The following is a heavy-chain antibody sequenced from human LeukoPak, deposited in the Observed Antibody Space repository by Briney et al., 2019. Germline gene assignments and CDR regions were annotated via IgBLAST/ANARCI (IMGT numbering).Heavy chain of an antibody. J-gene: IGHJ4*02. CDR3: ARDMGHLRFLEWLLTNTTGGFDY. Sequence: PGRSLRLSCAASGFTSSSYAMHRVRQAPGTALEWVAVISYDGSNKYYADSVKARFTISRDNSKNTLYLQMNSLRAEDTAVYYRARDMGHLRFLEWLLTNTTGGFDYWGQGTLVTVSS. CDR1: GFTSSSYA. CDR2: ISYDGSNK. D-gene: IGHD3-3*01. V-gene: IGHV3-30-3*01.